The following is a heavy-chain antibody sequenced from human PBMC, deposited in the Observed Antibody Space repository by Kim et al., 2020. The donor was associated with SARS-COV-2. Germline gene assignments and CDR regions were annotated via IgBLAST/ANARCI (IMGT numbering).Heavy chain of an antibody. Sequence: GGSLRLSCAASGFTFSNYWMTWVRQAPGKGLEWVANIKLDGSEKYYVDYVKGRFTISRDNAKNSLYLQMNSLRAEDTAVYYCARDRWIQVLGDYYYYGMDGWGQGTTVTVSS. CDR1: GFTFSNYW. CDR3: ARDRWIQVLGDYYYYGMDG. V-gene: IGHV3-7*01. D-gene: IGHD5-18*01. CDR2: IKLDGSEK. J-gene: IGHJ6*02.